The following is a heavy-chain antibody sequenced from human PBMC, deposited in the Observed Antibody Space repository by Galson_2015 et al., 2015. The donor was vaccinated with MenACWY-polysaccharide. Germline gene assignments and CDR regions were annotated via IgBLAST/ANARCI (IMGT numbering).Heavy chain of an antibody. Sequence: SLRLSCAASGFTFSPYEMNWVRQAPGKGLEWISYISGSGNVIFYAGSVKGRFTISRDNAKNSLFLHMKSLRVEDTAVYYCARDTVNGDYWDYWGQGTLVTVSS. J-gene: IGHJ4*02. D-gene: IGHD4-17*01. CDR1: GFTFSPYE. V-gene: IGHV3-48*03. CDR3: ARDTVNGDYWDY. CDR2: ISGSGNVI.